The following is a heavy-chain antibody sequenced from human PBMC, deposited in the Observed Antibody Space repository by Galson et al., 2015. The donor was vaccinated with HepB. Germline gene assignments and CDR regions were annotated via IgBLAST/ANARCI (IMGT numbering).Heavy chain of an antibody. J-gene: IGHJ5*02. CDR2: MNPNSGNT. CDR3: ARSPPMGGRNRKQGRSWFDP. Sequence: SVKVSCKASGYTFTSYDINWVRQATGQGLEWMGWMNPNSGNTGYAQKFQGRVTMTRNTSISTAYMELSSLRSEDTAVYYCARSPPMGGRNRKQGRSWFDPWGQGTLVTVSS. D-gene: IGHD7-27*01. V-gene: IGHV1-8*01. CDR1: GYTFTSYD.